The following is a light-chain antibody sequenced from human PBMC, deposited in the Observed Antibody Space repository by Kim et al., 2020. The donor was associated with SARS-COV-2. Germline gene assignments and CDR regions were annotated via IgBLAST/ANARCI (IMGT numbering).Light chain of an antibody. CDR1: QNINSH. CDR2: AAS. CDR3: QQTHISPVT. V-gene: IGKV1-39*01. Sequence: DIQMTQSPSSLSASVGDRVTITCRTSQNINSHLNWYHQKPGRAPKLLSYAASTLQGGVPSRFSGGGSETDFTLTISSLQPGDFATYVCQQTHISPVTVGPGTKVDIK. J-gene: IGKJ3*01.